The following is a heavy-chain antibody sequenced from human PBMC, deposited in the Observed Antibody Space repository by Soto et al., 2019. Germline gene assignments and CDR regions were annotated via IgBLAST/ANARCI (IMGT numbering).Heavy chain of an antibody. CDR2: IGLGSSTK. J-gene: IGHJ3*01. Sequence: PGGSLRLSCAASGFTFSDYYMNWVRQAPGKGLEWVSYIGLGSSTKYYADSVEGRFTISRDNAKNSLYLQMNSLRAEDTAVYYCARDQLYYNDISGRPLNAFDVWGQGTMVTVSS. CDR3: ARDQLYYNDISGRPLNAFDV. CDR1: GFTFSDYY. D-gene: IGHD3-22*01. V-gene: IGHV3-48*01.